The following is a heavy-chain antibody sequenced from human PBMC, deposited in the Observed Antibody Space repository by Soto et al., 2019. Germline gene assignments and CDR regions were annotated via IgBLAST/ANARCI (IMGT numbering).Heavy chain of an antibody. CDR1: GFTFSSYA. CDR2: VYGGGSI. V-gene: IGHV3-23*03. D-gene: IGHD3-16*01. J-gene: IGHJ4*02. CDR3: ARGPTDYDPSGTFEY. Sequence: PGGSLRLSCAASGFTFSSYAMSWVRQAPGKGLEWVSVVYGGGSIFYADSVKGRFTISRDNSKNTLYLQMNSLRAEDTAVYYCARGPTDYDPSGTFEYWGPGTLVTVSS.